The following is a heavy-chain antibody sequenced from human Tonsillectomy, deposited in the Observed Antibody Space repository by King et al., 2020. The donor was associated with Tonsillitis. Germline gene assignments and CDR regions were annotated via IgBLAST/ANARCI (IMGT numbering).Heavy chain of an antibody. CDR1: GFTVSSCA. V-gene: IGHV3-23*04. D-gene: IGHD1-26*01. Sequence: VQLVESGGGLVQPGGSLRLSCAASGFTVSSCALNWVRQTPGKGLECFSAIGGSGGGTYYADSWKGRFTIPRDNSKNTLDLQMNRLRAEDTAVYYCAKSWGGDYYYYMDVWGKGTTVTVSS. CDR3: AKSWGGDYYYYMDV. J-gene: IGHJ6*03. CDR2: IGGSGGGT.